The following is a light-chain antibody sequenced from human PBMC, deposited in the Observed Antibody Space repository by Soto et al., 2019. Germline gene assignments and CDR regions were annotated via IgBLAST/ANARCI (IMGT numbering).Light chain of an antibody. J-gene: IGKJ5*01. CDR2: DAS. Sequence: EIVLTQSPATLSLSTGERATLSCRASQSVSSYLAWYQQKPGQAPRLLIYDASNRATGIPARFSGSGTGTDFTLTISSLAPEDFAVYYCQQRSNLITFGQGTRLEIK. CDR1: QSVSSY. V-gene: IGKV3-11*01. CDR3: QQRSNLIT.